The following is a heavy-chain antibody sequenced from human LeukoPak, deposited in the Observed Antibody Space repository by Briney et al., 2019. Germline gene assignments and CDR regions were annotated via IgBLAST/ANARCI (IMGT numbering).Heavy chain of an antibody. CDR2: ISGSGGST. CDR1: GFTFSSYA. J-gene: IGHJ4*02. Sequence: PGGSLRLSCAASGFTFSSYAMSWVRQAPGKGLEWVSAISGSGGSTYYADSVKGRLTISRDNSKNTLYLQMNSLRAEDTAVYYCAKQKPRAITMVRGVIRGDYFDYWGQGTLVTVSS. V-gene: IGHV3-23*01. D-gene: IGHD3-10*01. CDR3: AKQKPRAITMVRGVIRGDYFDY.